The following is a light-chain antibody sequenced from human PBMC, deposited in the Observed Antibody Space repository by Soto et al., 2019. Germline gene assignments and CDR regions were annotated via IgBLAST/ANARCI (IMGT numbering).Light chain of an antibody. J-gene: IGKJ1*01. V-gene: IGKV1-5*03. CDR2: KAS. Sequence: DIQMTQSPSILSASVGDRVTITCRASQSISSWLAWYQQKPGKAPNLLIHKASHLESGVPSRFSGSGSGTEFTLTISSLQAGDVATYYRQHYDTYPCTFGQGTKVEIK. CDR3: QHYDTYPCT. CDR1: QSISSW.